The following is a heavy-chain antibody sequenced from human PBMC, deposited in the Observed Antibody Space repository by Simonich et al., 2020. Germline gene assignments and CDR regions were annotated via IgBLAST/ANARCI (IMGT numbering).Heavy chain of an antibody. CDR2: FSGSGGST. CDR3: AKRSGVSITGTFDY. CDR1: GFTFRSYA. J-gene: IGHJ4*02. Sequence: EVQLLESGGGLVQPGGSLRLSCAASGFTFRSYAMSWVRQAPGKGLGWVSAFSGSGGSTYYADSVKGRFTISRNNSKNTRYLQMNSLRAEDTAVYYCAKRSGVSITGTFDYWGQGTLVTVSS. V-gene: IGHV3-23*01. D-gene: IGHD1-7*01.